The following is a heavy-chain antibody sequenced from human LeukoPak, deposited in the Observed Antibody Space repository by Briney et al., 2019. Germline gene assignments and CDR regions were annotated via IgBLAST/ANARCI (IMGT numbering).Heavy chain of an antibody. CDR3: AKGYCTSTSCYGGLDY. J-gene: IGHJ4*02. CDR1: GFTFSSYA. CDR2: ISGSGGST. V-gene: IGHV3-23*01. Sequence: GGSLRLSCAASGFTFSSYAMSWVRQAPGKGLEWVSAISGSGGSTYYADSVKGRFTISRNNSKNTLYLQMNSLRAEDTAVYYCAKGYCTSTSCYGGLDYWGQGTLVTVSS. D-gene: IGHD2-2*01.